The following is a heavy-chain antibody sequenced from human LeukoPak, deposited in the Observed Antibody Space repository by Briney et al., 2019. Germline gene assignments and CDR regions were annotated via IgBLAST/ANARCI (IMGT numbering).Heavy chain of an antibody. CDR1: GFTFDDYA. D-gene: IGHD3-3*01. V-gene: IGHV3-49*04. CDR3: TRERNDFWSGYYSPLDY. J-gene: IGHJ4*02. Sequence: GGSLRLSCAASGFTFDDYAMHWVRQAPGKGLEWVGFIRSKAYGGTTEYAASVKGRFTISRDDSKSIAYLQMNSLKTEDTAVYYCTRERNDFWSGYYSPLDYWGQGTLVTVSS. CDR2: IRSKAYGGTT.